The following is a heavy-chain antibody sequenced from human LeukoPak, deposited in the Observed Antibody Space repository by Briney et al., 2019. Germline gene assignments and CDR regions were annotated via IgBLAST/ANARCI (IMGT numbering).Heavy chain of an antibody. J-gene: IGHJ6*03. CDR2: IYTSGST. Sequence: PSETLSLTCTVSGYSISSGYYWGWIRQPAGKGLEWIGRIYTSGSTNYNPSLKSRVTMSVDTSKNQFSLKLSSVTAADTAVYYCARDADYSSSWYDSYYYYYYMDVWGKGTTVTISS. D-gene: IGHD6-13*01. CDR1: GYSISSGYY. CDR3: ARDADYSSSWYDSYYYYYYMDV. V-gene: IGHV4-4*07.